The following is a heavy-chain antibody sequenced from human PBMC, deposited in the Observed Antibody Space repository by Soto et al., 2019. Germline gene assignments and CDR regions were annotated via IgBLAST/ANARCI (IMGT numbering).Heavy chain of an antibody. CDR3: ARMGRTKGYSYGLDY. J-gene: IGHJ4*02. Sequence: SGPTLVNPTQTVTLTCTFSGFSLSTSGMCVSWIRQPPGKALEWLARIDWDDDKFYSTSLKTRLTISKDTSKNQVVLTMTNMDPVDTAMYYFARMGRTKGYSYGLDYWGQGTLVTVSS. V-gene: IGHV2-70*17. CDR1: GFSLSTSGMC. CDR2: IDWDDDK. D-gene: IGHD5-18*01.